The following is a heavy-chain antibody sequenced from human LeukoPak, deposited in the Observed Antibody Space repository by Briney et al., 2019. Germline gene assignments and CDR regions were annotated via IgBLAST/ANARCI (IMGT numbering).Heavy chain of an antibody. CDR2: IYYSGST. CDR3: ARRLPGSPFDY. D-gene: IGHD3-10*01. CDR1: GGSISSYY. Sequence: SETLSLTCTVSGGSISSYYWSWIRQPPGKGLEWIGYIYYSGSTNYNPSLKSRVTISVDTSKNQFSLKLSSVTAADTAVYYCARRLPGSPFDYWGQGTPVTVSS. J-gene: IGHJ4*02. V-gene: IGHV4-59*08.